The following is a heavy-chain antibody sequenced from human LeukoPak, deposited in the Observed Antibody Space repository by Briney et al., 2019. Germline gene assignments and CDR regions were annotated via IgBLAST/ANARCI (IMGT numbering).Heavy chain of an antibody. CDR1: GFTFSTYF. CDR2: ITNSGRST. Sequence: PGGSLRLSREASGFTFSTYFISWIRQAPGKGLQWVGYITNSGRSTNYAGAVKGRFTISRDNAKKSVYLEMTDLRAEDTAVYYCAREASGNYHVFDSWGQGTLVTVSS. V-gene: IGHV3-11*04. D-gene: IGHD1-26*01. J-gene: IGHJ4*02. CDR3: AREASGNYHVFDS.